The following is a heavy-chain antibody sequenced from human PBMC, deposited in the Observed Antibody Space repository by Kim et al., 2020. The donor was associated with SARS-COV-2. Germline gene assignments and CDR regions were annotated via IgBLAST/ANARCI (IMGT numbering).Heavy chain of an antibody. J-gene: IGHJ6*02. D-gene: IGHD3-10*01. V-gene: IGHV3-21*01. CDR3: ARDTHVLLWFGEMDV. Sequence: DSVKGRFTISRDNAKNSLYLQMNSLRAEDTAVYYCARDTHVLLWFGEMDVWGQGTTVTVSS.